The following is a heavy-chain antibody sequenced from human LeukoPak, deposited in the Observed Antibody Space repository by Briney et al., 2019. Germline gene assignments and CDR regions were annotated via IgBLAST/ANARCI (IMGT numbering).Heavy chain of an antibody. J-gene: IGHJ4*02. V-gene: IGHV4-31*03. CDR2: IYSSGST. CDR1: GGSISSGGYF. CDR3: ARGGKKTTMVTS. Sequence: SQTLSLTCTVSGGSISSGGYFWNWIRQLPGKGLEWIGYIYSSGSTYNPSLKSRVIISLDTSKNQFSLKLNSVTAADTAVYYCARGGKKTTMVTSWGQGTLVTVSS. D-gene: IGHD5-18*01.